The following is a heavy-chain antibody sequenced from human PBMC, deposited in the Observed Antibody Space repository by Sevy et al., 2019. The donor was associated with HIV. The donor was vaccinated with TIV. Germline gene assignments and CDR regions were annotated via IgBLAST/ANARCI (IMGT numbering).Heavy chain of an antibody. J-gene: IGHJ4*02. CDR1: GFTFTNYA. CDR3: AKLPSTVMFREKGY. Sequence: GGSLRLSCAASGFTFTNYAMNWVRQAPGKGLEWVSGISDSGDTTHYAESVKGRFTISRDNSKDTVSLQVSSLRAEDTAIYYCAKLPSTVMFREKGYWGQGTRVTVSS. CDR2: ISDSGDTT. D-gene: IGHD3-10*01. V-gene: IGHV3-23*01.